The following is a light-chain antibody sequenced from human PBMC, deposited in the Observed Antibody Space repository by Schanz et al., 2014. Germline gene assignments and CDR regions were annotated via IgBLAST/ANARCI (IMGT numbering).Light chain of an antibody. J-gene: IGKJ1*01. Sequence: DIQMTQSPSTLSASVGDRVTISCRASQNIGNWLAWYQQKPGKAPKLLIFKASILESGVSSRFIGSGSGTEFTLTITGLQPDDFATYFCQQYRDYPLTFGQGAKVEIK. CDR3: QQYRDYPLT. V-gene: IGKV1-5*03. CDR1: QNIGNW. CDR2: KAS.